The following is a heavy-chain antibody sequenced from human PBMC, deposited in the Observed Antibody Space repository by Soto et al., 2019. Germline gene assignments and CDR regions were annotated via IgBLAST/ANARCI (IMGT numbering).Heavy chain of an antibody. V-gene: IGHV1-18*01. D-gene: IGHD1-26*01. J-gene: IGHJ5*02. CDR1: GYTFTSYG. Sequence: QVQLVQSGAEVKKPGASVKVSCKASGYTFTSYGISWVRQAPGQGLEWMGWISAYNGNTNYAQKLQGRVTMTTDTSTSRAYMERRSLRSDDTAVYYCARVSRGGWEANWFDPWGQGTLVTVSS. CDR2: ISAYNGNT. CDR3: ARVSRGGWEANWFDP.